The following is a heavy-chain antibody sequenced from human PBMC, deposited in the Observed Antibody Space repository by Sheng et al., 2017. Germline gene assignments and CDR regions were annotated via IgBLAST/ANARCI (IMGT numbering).Heavy chain of an antibody. J-gene: IGHJ6*02. CDR3: ARDSSSSRYYYHGMDV. D-gene: IGHD6-13*01. CDR1: GFTFATYT. CDR2: ISYDGNNE. Sequence: QVQLVESGGGVVQPGRYLRLSCAASGFTFATYTMHWVRQAPGKGLEWVAVISYDGNNEYYADSVKGRFTISRYNSKSTLYLQVNSLRAEDTAVYFCARDSSSSRYYYHGMDVWGQGTTVTVSS. V-gene: IGHV3-30*04.